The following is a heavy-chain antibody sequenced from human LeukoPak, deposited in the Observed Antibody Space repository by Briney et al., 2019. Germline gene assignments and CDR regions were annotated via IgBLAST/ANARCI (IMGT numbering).Heavy chain of an antibody. Sequence: SETLSLTCTVSGGSISSYYWSWIRQPPGKGLEWIGYIYYSGSTNYNPSLKSRVTISVDTSKNQFSLKLSSVTAADTAVYYCARAFNSGSYSGQGLIDYWGQGTLVTVSS. CDR3: ARAFNSGSYSGQGLIDY. J-gene: IGHJ4*02. CDR1: GGSISSYY. CDR2: IYYSGST. V-gene: IGHV4-59*08. D-gene: IGHD1-26*01.